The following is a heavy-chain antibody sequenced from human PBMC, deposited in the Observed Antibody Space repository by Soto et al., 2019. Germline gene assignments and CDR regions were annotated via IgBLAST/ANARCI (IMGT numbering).Heavy chain of an antibody. D-gene: IGHD2-2*03. Sequence: SETLSLTCAVYGGSFSGYYWSWIRQPPGKGLEWMGEINHSGSTNYNPSLKSRVTISVDTSKNQFSLKLSSVTAADTAVYSCARAPLDIVVVQDADKRADAFDIWGQGTMVTVSS. CDR3: ARAPLDIVVVQDADKRADAFDI. J-gene: IGHJ3*02. V-gene: IGHV4-34*01. CDR2: INHSGST. CDR1: GGSFSGYY.